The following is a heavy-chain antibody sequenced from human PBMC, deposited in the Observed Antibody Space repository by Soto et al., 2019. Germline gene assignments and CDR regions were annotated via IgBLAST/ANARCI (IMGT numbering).Heavy chain of an antibody. CDR2: TSPFFSTT. CDR1: GGGTLSNDA. CDR3: AREVVTETTWGSFDS. D-gene: IGHD2-21*02. Sequence: QVHLVQSGADGRESGSSVRVSCTASGGGTLSNDAIRWVRQAPGQGLEWLGRTSPFFSTTDYSQSFQGRLTMTADASTGTVYMDLRSLKSDDTAVYYCAREVVTETTWGSFDSWGQGTLVTVSS. J-gene: IGHJ4*02. V-gene: IGHV1-69*01.